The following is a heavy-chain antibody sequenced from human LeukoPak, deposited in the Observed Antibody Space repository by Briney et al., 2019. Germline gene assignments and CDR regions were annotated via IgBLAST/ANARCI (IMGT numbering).Heavy chain of an antibody. Sequence: SETLSLTCTVSGSSTSSSSYYWSWVRQPPGKGLEWIGSIYYTGSTYYNPSLKSRVTISVDTSKNQFSLKLSSVTAADTAVYYCASIQWLADYYYYYMDVWGKGTTVTVSS. CDR3: ASIQWLADYYYYYMDV. CDR1: GSSTSSSSYY. V-gene: IGHV4-39*01. J-gene: IGHJ6*03. CDR2: IYYTGST. D-gene: IGHD6-19*01.